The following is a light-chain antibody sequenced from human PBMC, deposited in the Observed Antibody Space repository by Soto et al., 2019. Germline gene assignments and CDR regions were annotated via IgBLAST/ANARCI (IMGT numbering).Light chain of an antibody. V-gene: IGKV1-5*01. Sequence: DIQMTQSPSTLSASVGDRVTITCRASQSISKWLAWYQQKPGKAPNLLIYDASSLESGVPSRFSGSGSGTEFTLTITRLQPDDFATYYCQKYNSYSPEAFGQGTKVDIK. CDR2: DAS. CDR3: QKYNSYSPEA. J-gene: IGKJ1*01. CDR1: QSISKW.